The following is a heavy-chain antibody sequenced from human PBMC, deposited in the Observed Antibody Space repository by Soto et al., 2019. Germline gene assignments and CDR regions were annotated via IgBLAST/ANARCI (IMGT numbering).Heavy chain of an antibody. Sequence: GESLKISCKASGYIFIDYWIGWVRQMPGKGREWMGIVHPRDSDTRYSPSFQGQVTISADRSTGTAFLQWRSLKASDTALYYCARPPLPGYSIHFNSWCQGTTVTVSS. D-gene: IGHD2-15*01. CDR1: GYIFIDYW. CDR3: ARPPLPGYSIHFNS. CDR2: VHPRDSDT. V-gene: IGHV5-51*01. J-gene: IGHJ6*02.